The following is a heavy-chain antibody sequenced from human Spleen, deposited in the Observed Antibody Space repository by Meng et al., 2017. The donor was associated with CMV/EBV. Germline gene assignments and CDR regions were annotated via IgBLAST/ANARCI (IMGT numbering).Heavy chain of an antibody. D-gene: IGHD2-15*01. V-gene: IGHV3-53*01. Sequence: GGSLRLSCAASAFSVSSNYMSWVRQAPGKGLEWVSLIYAGGSTHYADSVKGRFTISRDNSKNTLYLQMNSLRADDTAVYYCARDFCSGGSCYPQQAFDIWGQGTMVTVSS. CDR3: ARDFCSGGSCYPQQAFDI. CDR1: AFSVSSNY. CDR2: IYAGGST. J-gene: IGHJ3*02.